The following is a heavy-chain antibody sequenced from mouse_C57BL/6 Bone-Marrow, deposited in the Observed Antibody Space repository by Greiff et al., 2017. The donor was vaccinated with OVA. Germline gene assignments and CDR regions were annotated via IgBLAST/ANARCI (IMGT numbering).Heavy chain of an antibody. CDR3: AREAPAWFAY. CDR1: GYTFTDYY. Sequence: DVQLQESGPVLVKPGASVKMSCKASGYTFTDYYMIWVKQSHGKSLEWIGVINPYNGGTSYNQKFKGKATLTVDKSSSTAYMELNSLTSEDSAVYYCAREAPAWFAYWGQGTLVTVSA. V-gene: IGHV1-19*01. J-gene: IGHJ3*01. CDR2: INPYNGGT.